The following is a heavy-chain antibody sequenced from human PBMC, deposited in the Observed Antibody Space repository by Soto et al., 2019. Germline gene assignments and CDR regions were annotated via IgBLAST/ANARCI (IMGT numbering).Heavy chain of an antibody. CDR1: GGTFNKYA. CDR3: ARGREVARHLFHY. CDR2: IIPMFGKA. V-gene: IGHV1-69*13. J-gene: IGHJ4*02. Sequence: GASVKVSCKASGGTFNKYAVSWVRQAPGQGLEWLGGIIPMFGKANYAQKFQGRVTITADESTSTAYMELSSLRSGGTAVYYCARGREVARHLFHYWGQGTVVTVSS. D-gene: IGHD1-26*01.